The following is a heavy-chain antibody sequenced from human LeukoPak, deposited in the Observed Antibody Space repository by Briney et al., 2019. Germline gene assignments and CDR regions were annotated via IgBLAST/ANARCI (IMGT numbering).Heavy chain of an antibody. Sequence: KPSGTLSLTCTVSGGSISSSSYYWGWIRQPPGKGLEWIGSIYYSGSTYYNPSLKSRVTISVDTSKNQFSLKLSSVTAADTAVYYCARHRVVVVPAVDDAFDIWGQGTMVTVSS. CDR2: IYYSGST. CDR1: GGSISSSSYY. D-gene: IGHD2-2*01. V-gene: IGHV4-39*01. CDR3: ARHRVVVVPAVDDAFDI. J-gene: IGHJ3*02.